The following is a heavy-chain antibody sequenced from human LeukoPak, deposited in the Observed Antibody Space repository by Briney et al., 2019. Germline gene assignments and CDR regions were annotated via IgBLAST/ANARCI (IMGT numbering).Heavy chain of an antibody. J-gene: IGHJ4*02. CDR1: GFNFGDYK. V-gene: IGHV3-49*04. Sequence: GGSLILSCSASGFNFGDYKMDWVRQAPGKGLEWVGHVRAKIHGGTTDYAASVKGRFTISRDDSKSVVYLQMTSLQSEDTAVYYCSRGQLYPYGPEFDYWGQGTLVTVSS. D-gene: IGHD3-10*01. CDR3: SRGQLYPYGPEFDY. CDR2: VRAKIHGGTT.